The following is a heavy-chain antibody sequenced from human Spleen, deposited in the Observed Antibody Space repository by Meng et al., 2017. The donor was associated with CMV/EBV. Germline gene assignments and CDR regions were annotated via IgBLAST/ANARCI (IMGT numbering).Heavy chain of an antibody. CDR3: AKSRGGYYFVSSGPFDY. Sequence: GESLKISCAASGFTFSTNAMSWVRQAPGKGLDWVSAISGAGGSTYYADSVRGRFTISRDNSKNRLYLQMNSLRAEDTAVYYCAKSRGGYYFVSSGPFDYWGPGTLVTVSS. J-gene: IGHJ4*02. V-gene: IGHV3-23*01. CDR2: ISGAGGST. D-gene: IGHD3-22*01. CDR1: GFTFSTNA.